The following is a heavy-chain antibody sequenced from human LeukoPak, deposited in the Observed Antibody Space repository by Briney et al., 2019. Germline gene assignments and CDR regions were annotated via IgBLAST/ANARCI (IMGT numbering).Heavy chain of an antibody. CDR1: GFTFSSYW. CDR2: IKQDGSEK. Sequence: GGSLRLSCAASGFTFSSYWMSWVRQAPGKGLEGVANIKQDGSEKYYVDSVKGRFTISRDNAKNSLYLQMNSLRAEDTAVYYCARVLSSGYDTSPYYYYHYMDVWGKGTTVTVSS. J-gene: IGHJ6*03. D-gene: IGHD5-12*01. CDR3: ARVLSSGYDTSPYYYYHYMDV. V-gene: IGHV3-7*01.